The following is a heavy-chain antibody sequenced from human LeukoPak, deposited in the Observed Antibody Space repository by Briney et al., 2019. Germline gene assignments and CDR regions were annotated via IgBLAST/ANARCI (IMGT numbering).Heavy chain of an antibody. J-gene: IGHJ4*02. CDR2: IYYSGST. V-gene: IGHV4-4*02. Sequence: SETLSLTCAVSGGSISSSNWWSWVRQPPGKGLEWIGYIYYSGSTYYNPSLKSRVTISVDTSKNQFSLKLSSVTAADTAVYYCARGYYYDSSGYYPVDYWGQGTLVTVSS. CDR3: ARGYYYDSSGYYPVDY. CDR1: GGSISSSNW. D-gene: IGHD3-22*01.